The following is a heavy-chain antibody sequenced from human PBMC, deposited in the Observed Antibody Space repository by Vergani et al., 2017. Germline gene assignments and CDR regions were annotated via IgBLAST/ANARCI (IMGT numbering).Heavy chain of an antibody. CDR3: ARHLAYCGGDCYPYYYGMDV. V-gene: IGHV4-39*01. Sequence: HLQESGPGLVKPSETLSLTCSVSGGSISSSSYYWGWIRQPPGKGHVWIGSIYYSGSTYYNPSLKSRVTTSVDTSKNQFSLKLSSVTAADTAVYYCARHLAYCGGDCYPYYYGMDVWGQGTTVTVSS. CDR2: IYYSGST. D-gene: IGHD2-21*02. J-gene: IGHJ6*02. CDR1: GGSISSSSYY.